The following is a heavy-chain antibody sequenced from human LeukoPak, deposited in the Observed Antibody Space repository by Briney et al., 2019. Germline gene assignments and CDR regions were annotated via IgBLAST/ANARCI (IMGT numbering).Heavy chain of an antibody. J-gene: IGHJ5*02. Sequence: ASVKVSCKASGYTFTGYYIHWVRQAPGQGLEWMGWINPNSCGTNYAQKFQGRVTMTRDTSISTAYMELSSLRSDDTAVYYCARADIVVVVAARTTRVWFDPWGQGTLVTVSS. D-gene: IGHD2-15*01. CDR2: INPNSCGT. V-gene: IGHV1-2*02. CDR1: GYTFTGYY. CDR3: ARADIVVVVAARTTRVWFDP.